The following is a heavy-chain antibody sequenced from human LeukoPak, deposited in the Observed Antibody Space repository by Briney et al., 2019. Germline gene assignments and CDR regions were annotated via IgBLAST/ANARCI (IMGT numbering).Heavy chain of an antibody. CDR2: IYYSGST. CDR1: GCSISSYY. J-gene: IGHJ4*02. V-gene: IGHV4-59*01. CDR3: ARNRVVGAPNFDY. Sequence: SENLSLNCTGSGCSISSYYWIWHRHPPGIGREWIVYIYYSGSTNYNPSLKSRVTISLDTSKNQFSLRLTSVTAADTAVYYCARNRVVGAPNFDYWGQGTLVTVFS. D-gene: IGHD1-26*01.